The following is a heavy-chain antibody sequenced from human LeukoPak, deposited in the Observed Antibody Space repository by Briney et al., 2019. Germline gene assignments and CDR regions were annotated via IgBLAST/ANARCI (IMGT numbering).Heavy chain of an antibody. D-gene: IGHD5-24*01. CDR2: IIPIFGTA. CDR1: GGTFSSYA. Sequence: SVKVSCKASGGTFSSYAISWVRQAPGQGLEWMGGIIPIFGTANYAQKFQGRVTITTDESTSTAYMELSSLRSEDTAVYYCAREGGDDYNLDYWGQGTLVTVSS. V-gene: IGHV1-69*05. CDR3: AREGGDDYNLDY. J-gene: IGHJ4*02.